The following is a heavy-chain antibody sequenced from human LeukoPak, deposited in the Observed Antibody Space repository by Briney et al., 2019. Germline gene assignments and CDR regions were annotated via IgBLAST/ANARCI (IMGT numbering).Heavy chain of an antibody. J-gene: IGHJ4*02. V-gene: IGHV3-74*01. CDR2: TNSDGSST. Sequence: GGSLRLSCAASGFTFSSYWMHWVRQAPGKGLVWVSRTNSDGSSTSYADSVKGRFTISRDNAKNTLYLQMNSLRAEDTAVYYCARSSKGAYYDFWSGYYTGTYYFDYWGQGTLVTVSS. CDR3: ARSSKGAYYDFWSGYYTGTYYFDY. CDR1: GFTFSSYW. D-gene: IGHD3-3*01.